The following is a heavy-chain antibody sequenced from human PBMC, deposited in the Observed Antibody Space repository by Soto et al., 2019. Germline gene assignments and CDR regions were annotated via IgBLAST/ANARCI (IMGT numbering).Heavy chain of an antibody. CDR3: ARDVHGYGDSHY. V-gene: IGHV1-69*13. Sequence: SVKVSCKASGGTFSSYAISWVRQAPGQGLEWMGGIIPIFGTANYAQKFQGRVTITADESTSTAYMELSSLRSEDTAVYYCARDVHGYGDSHYWGQGSLVTVSS. CDR1: GGTFSSYA. J-gene: IGHJ4*02. D-gene: IGHD4-17*01. CDR2: IIPIFGTA.